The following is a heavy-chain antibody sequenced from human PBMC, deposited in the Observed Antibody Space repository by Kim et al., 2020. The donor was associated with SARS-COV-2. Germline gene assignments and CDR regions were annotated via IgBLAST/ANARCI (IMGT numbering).Heavy chain of an antibody. CDR3: ATGQGSYYRKDAFEI. CDR1: GYTLTELS. D-gene: IGHD3-10*01. CDR2: FDPEDGET. Sequence: ASVKVSCKVSGYTLTELSMHWVRQAPGKGLEWMGGFDPEDGETIYAQKFQGRVTMAEDTSTDTAYMXLSSLRSEDTAVYYCATGQGSYYRKDAFEIWGQGXXVTVSS. V-gene: IGHV1-24*01. J-gene: IGHJ3*02.